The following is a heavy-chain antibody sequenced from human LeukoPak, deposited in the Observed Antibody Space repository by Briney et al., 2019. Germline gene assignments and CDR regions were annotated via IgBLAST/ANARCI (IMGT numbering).Heavy chain of an antibody. J-gene: IGHJ4*02. V-gene: IGHV1-69*04. CDR1: GSTFSSYA. CDR3: ARGFSSTRGDY. Sequence: SVKVSCKASGSTFSSYAISWVRQAPGQGLEWMGRIIPILGIANYAQKFQGRVTITADKSTSTAYMELSSLRSEDTAVYYCARGFSSTRGDYWGQGTLVTVSS. CDR2: IIPILGIA. D-gene: IGHD2-2*01.